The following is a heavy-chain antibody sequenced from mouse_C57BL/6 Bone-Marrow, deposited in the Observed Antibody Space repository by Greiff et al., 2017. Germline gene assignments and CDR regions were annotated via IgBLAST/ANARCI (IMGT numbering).Heavy chain of an antibody. J-gene: IGHJ3*01. Sequence: LVEPGASVKLSCKASGYTFTDYYMNWVKQSHGKSLEWIGDINPNNGGTSYNQKFKGKATLTVDKSSSTAYMELRSLTSEDSAVYYCAKTPPWFAYWGQGTLVTVSA. V-gene: IGHV1-26*01. CDR3: AKTPPWFAY. CDR2: INPNNGGT. CDR1: GYTFTDYY.